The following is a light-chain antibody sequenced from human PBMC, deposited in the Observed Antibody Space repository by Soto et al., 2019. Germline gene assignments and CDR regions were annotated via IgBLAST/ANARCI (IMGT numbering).Light chain of an antibody. J-gene: IGLJ1*01. CDR1: SSGVGGYNF. CDR2: DVT. CDR3: TSYTSSITYV. Sequence: QSALTQPASVSGSPGQSITISCTGTSSGVGGYNFVSWYQHHPGKAPKLIIYDVTNRPSGISNRFSGSKSGNTASLTISGLQAEDEADYYCTSYTSSITYVFGTGTKVTVL. V-gene: IGLV2-14*03.